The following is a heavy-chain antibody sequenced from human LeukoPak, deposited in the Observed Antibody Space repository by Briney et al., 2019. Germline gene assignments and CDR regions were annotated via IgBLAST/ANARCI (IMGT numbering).Heavy chain of an antibody. D-gene: IGHD2-21*01. CDR3: AREVFPSSWFDP. J-gene: IGHJ5*02. Sequence: GASVKVSCKASGYTFTGYYMHWVRQAPGQGLEWMGRINPNSGGTNYAQKFQGRVTMTRDTSISTAYMELSRLRSDDTAVYYCAREVFPSSWFDPWGQGTLVTVSS. CDR1: GYTFTGYY. CDR2: INPNSGGT. V-gene: IGHV1-2*06.